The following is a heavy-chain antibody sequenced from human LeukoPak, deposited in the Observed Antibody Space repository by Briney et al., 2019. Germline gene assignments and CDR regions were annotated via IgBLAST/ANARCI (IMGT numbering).Heavy chain of an antibody. D-gene: IGHD2/OR15-2a*01. CDR2: IYYIGST. V-gene: IGHV4-30-4*01. Sequence: SETLSLTCTVSGGSISSGDYYWSWIRQPPGKGLEWIGDIYYIGSTYYNPSLKSRVTISVDTSKNQFSLKLSSVTAADTAVYYCARVSTARITYAFGIWGQGTMVTVSS. CDR3: ARVSTARITYAFGI. J-gene: IGHJ3*02. CDR1: GGSISSGDYY.